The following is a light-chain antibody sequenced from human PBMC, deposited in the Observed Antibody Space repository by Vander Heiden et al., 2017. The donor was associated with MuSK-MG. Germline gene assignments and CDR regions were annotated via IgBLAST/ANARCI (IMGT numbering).Light chain of an antibody. Sequence: IVLTQSPDSLAVPLGEKATINCKSSQSVLYSSNNKNYLAWYQQKPGQPPKLLIYWASTRESGVPDRFSGSGSGTDFTLTISSLQAEDVAVYYCQQYDSTPPWTFGQGTKVEIK. CDR1: QSVLYSSNNKNY. J-gene: IGKJ1*01. V-gene: IGKV4-1*01. CDR2: WAS. CDR3: QQYDSTPPWT.